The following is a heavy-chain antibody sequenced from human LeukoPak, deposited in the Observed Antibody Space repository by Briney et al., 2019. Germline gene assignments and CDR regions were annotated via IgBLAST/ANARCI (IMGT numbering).Heavy chain of an antibody. J-gene: IGHJ5*02. CDR3: ASSASPMDYYDFWSGYFPGFDP. CDR1: GYTFTSYD. D-gene: IGHD3-3*01. Sequence: GASVKVSCKASGYTFTSYDINWVRQATGQGLEWMGWMNPNSGNTGYAQKFQGRITITRNTSISTAYMELSSLRSEDTAVYYCASSASPMDYYDFWSGYFPGFDPWGQGTLVTVSS. CDR2: MNPNSGNT. V-gene: IGHV1-8*03.